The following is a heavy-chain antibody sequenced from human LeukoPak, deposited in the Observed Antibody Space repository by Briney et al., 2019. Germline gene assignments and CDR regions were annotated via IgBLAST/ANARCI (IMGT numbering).Heavy chain of an antibody. D-gene: IGHD5-18*01. CDR3: ATTGYSSDY. V-gene: IGHV3-30*03. J-gene: IGHJ4*02. CDR2: ISYDGSNK. Sequence: GRSLRLSCAASGFTFSSYGMHWVRQAPGKGLEWVAVISYDGSNKYYADSVKGRFTISRDNSKNTLYLQMNSLRAEDTAVYYCATTGYSSDYWGQGTLVTVSS. CDR1: GFTFSSYG.